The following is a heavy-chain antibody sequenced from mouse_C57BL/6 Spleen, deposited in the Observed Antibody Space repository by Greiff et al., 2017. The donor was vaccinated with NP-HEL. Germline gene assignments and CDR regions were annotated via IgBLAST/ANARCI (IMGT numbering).Heavy chain of an antibody. D-gene: IGHD2-4*01. V-gene: IGHV1-64*01. CDR1: GYTFTSYW. J-gene: IGHJ2*01. CDR2: IHPNSGST. Sequence: QVQLQQSGAELVKPGASVKLSCKASGYTFTSYWMHWVKQRPGQGLEWIGMIHPNSGSTNYNAKFKSKATLTVDKSSSPAYMQLSSLTSEASAVYYCAMGLRPYFDYWGQGTTLTVSS. CDR3: AMGLRPYFDY.